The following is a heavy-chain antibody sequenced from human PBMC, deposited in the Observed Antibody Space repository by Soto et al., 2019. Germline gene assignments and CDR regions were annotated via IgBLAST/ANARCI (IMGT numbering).Heavy chain of an antibody. CDR2: ISAYNGDT. CDR3: ARVRQIVGYFYYYMDV. J-gene: IGHJ6*03. CDR1: GYTFTNYG. Sequence: QVQLLQSGAEVKKPGASVKVSCKASGYTFTNYGITWVRQAPGQGLEWMGWISAYNGDTHYTQRLQGRVTMTTDTSPSAAYMELRGLRSDDTAVYYCARVRQIVGYFYYYMDVLGKGTTVTVSS. V-gene: IGHV1-18*01. D-gene: IGHD6-6*01.